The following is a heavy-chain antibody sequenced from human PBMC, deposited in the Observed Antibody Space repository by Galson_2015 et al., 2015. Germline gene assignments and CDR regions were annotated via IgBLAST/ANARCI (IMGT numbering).Heavy chain of an antibody. D-gene: IGHD6-19*01. J-gene: IGHJ4*02. V-gene: IGHV3-30*01. CDR3: ARGIAVAGTPLDY. Sequence: SLRLSCAASGFTFSSYAMHWVRQAPGKGLKWVAVISYDGSNKYYADSVKGRFTISRDNSKNTLYLQMNSLRAEDTAVYYCARGIAVAGTPLDYWGQGTLVTVSS. CDR1: GFTFSSYA. CDR2: ISYDGSNK.